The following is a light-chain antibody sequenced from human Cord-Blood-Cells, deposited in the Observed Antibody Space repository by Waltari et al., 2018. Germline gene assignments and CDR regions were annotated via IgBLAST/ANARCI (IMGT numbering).Light chain of an antibody. CDR3: QSYWV. Sequence: NFMLTQPHSVSESPGKTVTISCPGSSGSIASTYVQRYQQRPGSAPTTVIYEDNQSPSGVPDRFSGSIDSSSNSASLTISGLKTEDEADYYCQSYWVFGGGTKLTVL. V-gene: IGLV6-57*02. CDR2: EDN. J-gene: IGLJ3*02. CDR1: SGSIASTY.